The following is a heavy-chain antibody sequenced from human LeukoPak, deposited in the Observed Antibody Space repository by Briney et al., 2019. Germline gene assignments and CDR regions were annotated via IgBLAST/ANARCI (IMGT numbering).Heavy chain of an antibody. CDR3: AXPRDDFWSGYYWADAFDX. CDR2: IYPGDSDT. D-gene: IGHD3-3*01. Sequence: GESLKISCKGSGYSFTSYWIGWVRQMPGKGLEWMGFIYPGDSDTRYSPSFQGQVTISADKSISTAYLQWSSLKASDTAIYYCAXPRDDFWSGYYWADAFDXXGQGXXVTV. V-gene: IGHV5-51*01. J-gene: IGHJ3*02. CDR1: GYSFTSYW.